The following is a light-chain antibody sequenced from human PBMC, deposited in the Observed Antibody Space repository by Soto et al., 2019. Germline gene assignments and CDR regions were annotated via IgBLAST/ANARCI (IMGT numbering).Light chain of an antibody. CDR1: QSISSY. CDR3: QQSYSTPTYT. CDR2: AAS. Sequence: DIQMTQSPSSLSASVGDRVTITCRASQSISSYLNWYQQKPGKAPKLLIYAASSLQSGVPSRFSDSGTSTDFTLTISSLQPEIFVTYYGQQSYSTPTYTFGQGTKLDIK. V-gene: IGKV1-39*01. J-gene: IGKJ2*01.